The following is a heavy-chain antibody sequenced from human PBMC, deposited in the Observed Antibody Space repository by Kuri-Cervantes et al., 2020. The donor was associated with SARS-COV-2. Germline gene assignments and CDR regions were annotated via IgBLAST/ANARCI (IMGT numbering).Heavy chain of an antibody. D-gene: IGHD3-3*01. CDR3: AKAYYDFWSGYYRGGYYFDY. CDR2: ISGSGGST. V-gene: IGHV3-23*01. CDR1: GFTFSSYA. Sequence: LSLTCAASGFTFSSYAMSWVRQAPGKGLEWVSAISGSGGSTYYADSVKGRFTISRDNSKNTLYLQMNSLRAEDTAVYYCAKAYYDFWSGYYRGGYYFDYWGLGTLVTVSS. J-gene: IGHJ4*02.